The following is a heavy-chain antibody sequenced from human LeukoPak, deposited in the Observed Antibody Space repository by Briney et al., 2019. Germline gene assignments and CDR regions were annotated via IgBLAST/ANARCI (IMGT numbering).Heavy chain of an antibody. CDR1: GFIFSSYS. V-gene: IGHV3-48*04. Sequence: GGSLRLSCAASGFIFSSYSMNWVRQAPGKGLEGLSYISSSSTTIYYADPVKGRFTISRDNDKNSLYLQMNSLKAEDTAVYYCARNRFPITGTTNNYYYMDVWGKGTTVTVSS. D-gene: IGHD1-7*01. J-gene: IGHJ6*03. CDR2: ISSSSTTI. CDR3: ARNRFPITGTTNNYYYMDV.